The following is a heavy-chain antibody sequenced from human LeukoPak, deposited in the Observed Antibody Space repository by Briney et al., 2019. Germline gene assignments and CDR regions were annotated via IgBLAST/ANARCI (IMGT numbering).Heavy chain of an antibody. CDR1: GFTFSSYG. D-gene: IGHD3-10*01. CDR2: IWYDGSNK. J-gene: IGHJ4*02. V-gene: IGHV3-33*01. CDR3: ARDKLGRGVITATIDY. Sequence: PGRSLRLSCAASGFTFSSYGMHWVRQAPGKGLEWVAVIWYDGSNKYYADPVKGRFTISRDNSKNTLYLQMNSLRAEDTAVYYCARDKLGRGVITATIDYWGQGTLVTVSS.